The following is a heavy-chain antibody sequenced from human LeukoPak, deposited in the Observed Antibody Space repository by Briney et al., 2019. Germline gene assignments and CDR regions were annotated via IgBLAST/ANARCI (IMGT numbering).Heavy chain of an antibody. V-gene: IGHV4-39*01. Sequence: KASETLSLTCTVSGGSISSSGYSWGWIRQPPGKGLEWIGSIYYSGSTYYNPSLKSRVTTSVDTSKNQFSLKVRSVTAADTAVYYCARYCSSTSCYYYGVDVWGQGTTVTVSS. CDR1: GGSISSSGYS. CDR3: ARYCSSTSCYYYGVDV. CDR2: IYYSGST. J-gene: IGHJ6*02. D-gene: IGHD2-2*01.